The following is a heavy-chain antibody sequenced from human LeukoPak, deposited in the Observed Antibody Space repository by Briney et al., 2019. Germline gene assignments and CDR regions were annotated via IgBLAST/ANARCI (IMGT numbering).Heavy chain of an antibody. Sequence: PGGSLRLSCAASGFTFSSYGMHWVRQAPGKGLEWVSAISGSGGSTYYADSVKGRFTISRDNSKNTLYLQMNSLRAEDTAVYFCSKDKDTPATAQPQRGYFESWGQGTLVTVSS. J-gene: IGHJ4*02. CDR2: ISGSGGST. CDR1: GFTFSSYG. CDR3: SKDKDTPATAQPQRGYFES. D-gene: IGHD2-15*01. V-gene: IGHV3-23*01.